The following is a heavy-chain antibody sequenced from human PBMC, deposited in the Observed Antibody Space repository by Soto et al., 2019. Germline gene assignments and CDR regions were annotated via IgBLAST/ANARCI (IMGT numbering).Heavy chain of an antibody. Sequence: QVQLVESGGGLGKPGGSLRLSCAASGFTFSDYYMSWIRQAPGKGLEWVSYISSSGSTIYYADSVKGRLTSPRDNAKHSLYLQMNSRSAEDTAVYYCARDPESGDCYSGCDYWGQGTLVTVSS. J-gene: IGHJ4*02. V-gene: IGHV3-11*04. D-gene: IGHD2-21*02. CDR2: ISSSGSTI. CDR3: ARDPESGDCYSGCDY. CDR1: GFTFSDYY.